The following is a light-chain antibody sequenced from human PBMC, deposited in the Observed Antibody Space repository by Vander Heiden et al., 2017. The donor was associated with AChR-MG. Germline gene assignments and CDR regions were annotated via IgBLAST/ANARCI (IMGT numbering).Light chain of an antibody. V-gene: IGKV1-5*01. J-gene: IGKJ5*01. CDR3: QQYKRYSQYA. CDR2: DAS. CDR1: ETIISQ. Sequence: DIQMAQSPSTLSASVGDRVTITCRASETIISQLAWYQQKPGTAPKLLIYDASTLESGVPSRFSGSGYGTEFTLTVTSLQPDDFATYYCQQYKRYSQYAFGQRTRLDI.